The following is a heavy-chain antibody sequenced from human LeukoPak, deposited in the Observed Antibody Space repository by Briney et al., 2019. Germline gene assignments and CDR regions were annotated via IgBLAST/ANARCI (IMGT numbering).Heavy chain of an antibody. CDR3: ARLTYYYGSGSYPYTTYDY. J-gene: IGHJ4*02. D-gene: IGHD3-10*01. CDR2: ISAYNGNT. V-gene: IGHV1-18*01. Sequence: ASVKVSCKASGYTFTSYGISWVRQAPGQGLEGMGWISAYNGNTNYAQKLQGRVTMTTDTSTSTAYMELRSLRSDDTAVYYCARLTYYYGSGSYPYTTYDYWGQGTLVTVSS. CDR1: GYTFTSYG.